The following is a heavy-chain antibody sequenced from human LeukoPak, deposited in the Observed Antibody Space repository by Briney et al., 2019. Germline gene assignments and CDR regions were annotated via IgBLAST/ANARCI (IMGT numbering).Heavy chain of an antibody. CDR3: VTVVTATVFVY. V-gene: IGHV3-7*03. CDR1: GFTFSSYW. CDR2: INQDGSEK. J-gene: IGHJ4*02. Sequence: GGSLRLSCAASGFTFSSYWMGWVRQAPGKGLEWVAHINQDGSEKYYVDSVKGRFTISRDNAKNSLYLQMNSLRAEDTAVYYCVTVVTATVFVYWGQGTLVTVSS. D-gene: IGHD2-15*01.